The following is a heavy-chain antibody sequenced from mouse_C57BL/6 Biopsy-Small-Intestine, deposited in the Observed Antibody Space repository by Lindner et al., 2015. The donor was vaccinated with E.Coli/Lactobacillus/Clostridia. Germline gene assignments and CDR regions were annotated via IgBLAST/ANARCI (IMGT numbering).Heavy chain of an antibody. CDR1: GYTFTNYG. J-gene: IGHJ2*01. Sequence: SVKVSCKASGYTFTNYGITWVRQAPGQGLEWMGWISSDNGNTKYAQKFQDRVTMTTDKSTSTAYMELSSLRSDDTAVYYCARGRRSAAAGYFDYWGQGTLVTVSS. D-gene: IGHD1-1*01. CDR2: ISSDNGNT. CDR3: ARGRRSAAAGYFDY. V-gene: IGHV1-7*01.